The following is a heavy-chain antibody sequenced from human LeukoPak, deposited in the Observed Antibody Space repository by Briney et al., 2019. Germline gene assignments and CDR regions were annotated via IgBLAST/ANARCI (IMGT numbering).Heavy chain of an antibody. CDR1: GGSFSGYY. Sequence: TSETLSLTCAVYGGSFSGYYWSWIRRPPGKGLEWIGEINHSGSTNYNPFLKSRVTISVDTSKNQFSLKLSSVTAADTAVYYCAIPSYYGSGSYSYWGQGTLVTVSS. D-gene: IGHD3-10*01. V-gene: IGHV4-34*01. J-gene: IGHJ4*02. CDR3: AIPSYYGSGSYSY. CDR2: INHSGST.